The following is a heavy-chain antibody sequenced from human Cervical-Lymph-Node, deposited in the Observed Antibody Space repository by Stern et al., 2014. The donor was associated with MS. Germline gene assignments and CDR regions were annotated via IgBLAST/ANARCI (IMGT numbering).Heavy chain of an antibody. V-gene: IGHV3-23*04. CDR2: ISGSGGNT. CDR3: AKGKTVTGAGYGIDV. CDR1: GFSFPNYA. Sequence: EVQLVESGGGLVQPGGSLRLSCAASGFSFPNYAMSWVRQAPGKGLEWISAISGSGGNTFFADTVKGRLTISRDNSKNVVYLQLNSLRDEDTALYYCAKGKTVTGAGYGIDVWGQGTPVAVSS. D-gene: IGHD6-19*01. J-gene: IGHJ6*02.